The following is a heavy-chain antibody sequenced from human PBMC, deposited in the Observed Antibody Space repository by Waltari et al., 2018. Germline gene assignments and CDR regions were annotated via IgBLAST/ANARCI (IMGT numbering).Heavy chain of an antibody. CDR3: ARSFYYDRRADYPALGAFDS. CDR2: FIPLLGTT. D-gene: IGHD3-22*01. CDR1: GDTFRRYA. J-gene: IGHJ4*02. V-gene: IGHV1-69*12. Sequence: QVQLVQSGAEVKKPGSSVRVSCKASGDTFRRYAISWVRQAPGKGLVWMGGFIPLLGTTNYAQRFQGRVTMTADGPTSTAYVELRSLRSEDTAFYFWARSFYYDRRADYPALGAFDSWGQGTLVTVSS.